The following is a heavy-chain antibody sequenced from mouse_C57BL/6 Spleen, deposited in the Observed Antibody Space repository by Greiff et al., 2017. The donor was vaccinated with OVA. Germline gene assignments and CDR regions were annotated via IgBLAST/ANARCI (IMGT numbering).Heavy chain of an antibody. CDR3: ARSRYSNSRYYYAMDY. CDR1: GYAFSSYW. J-gene: IGHJ4*01. V-gene: IGHV1-80*01. Sequence: QVQLQQSGAGLVKPGASVKISCKASGYAFSSYWMNWVKQRPGKGLEWIGQIYPGDGDTNYNGKFKGKATLTADKSSSTAYMQLSSLTSEDSAVYFCARSRYSNSRYYYAMDYWGQGTSVTVSS. CDR2: IYPGDGDT. D-gene: IGHD2-5*01.